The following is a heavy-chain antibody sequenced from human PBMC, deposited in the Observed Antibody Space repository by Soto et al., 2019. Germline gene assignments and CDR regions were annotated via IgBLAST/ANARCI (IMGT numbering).Heavy chain of an antibody. V-gene: IGHV1-69*01. CDR1: GGTFSSYA. CDR3: GRVGRLTRGMDV. CDR2: IIPIFGTA. J-gene: IGHJ6*02. D-gene: IGHD3-10*01. Sequence: QVQLVQSGAEVKKPGSSVKVSCKASGGTFSSYAISWVRQAPGQELEWMGGIIPIFGTANYEQKFQGRVTITADESTSTPSMGLRSLRSEATAVYCWGRVGRLTRGMDVWGQGTTVTFS.